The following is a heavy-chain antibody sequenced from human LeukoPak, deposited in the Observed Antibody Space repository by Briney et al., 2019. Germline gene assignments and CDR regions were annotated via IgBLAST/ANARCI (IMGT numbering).Heavy chain of an antibody. CDR2: ISDSGTGT. CDR3: AKGAAYCGGDCYSAYYYYGMDV. Sequence: GGSLRLSCAASGFTFSSYTMRWVRQAPGKGLEWVSGISDSGTGTYYADSVKGRFTISRDNSKNTLYLQMNSLRAEDTAVYYCAKGAAYCGGDCYSAYYYYGMDVWGQGTTVTVSS. D-gene: IGHD2-21*02. V-gene: IGHV3-23*01. J-gene: IGHJ6*02. CDR1: GFTFSSYT.